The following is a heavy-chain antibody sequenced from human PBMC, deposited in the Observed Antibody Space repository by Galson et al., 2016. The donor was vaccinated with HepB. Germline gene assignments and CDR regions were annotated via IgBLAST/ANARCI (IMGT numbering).Heavy chain of an antibody. V-gene: IGHV4-4*02. J-gene: IGHJ5*02. CDR3: ARAAIIPGARMVFDP. D-gene: IGHD2-2*01. CDR2: IYHTGTS. Sequence: SETLSLTCDVSGASISDSNWWTWVRQVPGKGLEWIGEIYHTGTSNNNPFLNSRFTLSVDKSRNQFSLNITSVTAADTAVYYCARAAIIPGARMVFDPWGQGILVTVSS. CDR1: GASISDSNW.